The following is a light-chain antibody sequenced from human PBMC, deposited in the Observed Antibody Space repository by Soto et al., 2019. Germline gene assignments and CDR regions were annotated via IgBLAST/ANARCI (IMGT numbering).Light chain of an antibody. CDR2: GAS. CDR3: QQYNRYPRT. V-gene: IGKV1D-16*01. Sequence: DIQMTQFPSSVSASVGDRVNITCRASQGISTWLAWYQQKPERAPTSLIYGASRLQSGVPPRFSGSGSETDFTLTISSLQPEDFATYYCQQYNRYPRTFGQGTKVEIK. J-gene: IGKJ1*01. CDR1: QGISTW.